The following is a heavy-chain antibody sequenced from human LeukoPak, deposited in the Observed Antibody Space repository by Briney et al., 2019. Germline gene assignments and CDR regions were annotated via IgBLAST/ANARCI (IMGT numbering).Heavy chain of an antibody. CDR2: LSSSGSAF. J-gene: IGHJ4*02. CDR3: ARSARLMRGVVEVTALDD. D-gene: IGHD3-3*01. CDR1: GFTFRSYE. Sequence: GGSLRLSCEDSGFTFRSYEMNWVRQAPGKGLEWIAYLSSSGSAFSYADSVKGRFTIARDNAKNSVYLEMNSLRADDTAVYYCARSARLMRGVVEVTALDDWGQGTLVTVSS. V-gene: IGHV3-48*03.